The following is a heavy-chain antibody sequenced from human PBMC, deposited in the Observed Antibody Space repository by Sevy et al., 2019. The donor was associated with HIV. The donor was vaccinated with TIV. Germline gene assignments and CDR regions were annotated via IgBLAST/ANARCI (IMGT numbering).Heavy chain of an antibody. J-gene: IGHJ3*02. V-gene: IGHV3-73*01. Sequence: GGSLRLSCAASGFTFSGSAMHWVRQASGKGLEWVGRIRSKANSYATAYAASVKGRFTISRDDSKNTEYLQMNSLKTEDTAVYYCTSYVDIVATMVNDAFDIWGQGTMVTVSS. CDR1: GFTFSGSA. CDR2: IRSKANSYAT. CDR3: TSYVDIVATMVNDAFDI. D-gene: IGHD5-12*01.